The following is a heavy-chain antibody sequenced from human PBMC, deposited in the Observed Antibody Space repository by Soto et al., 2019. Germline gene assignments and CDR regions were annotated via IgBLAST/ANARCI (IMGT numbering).Heavy chain of an antibody. CDR1: GDSISRGGYC. Sequence: SETLSLTCTVSGDSISRGGYCWSWIRQHPGKGLEGIGYISNSGNTYYNPSLKSRVTISVETAENQFSLKLTSVTAADTAVYYCARGGGGGYYFDSSGYLAYWGQGTLVPVSS. CDR3: ARGGGGGYYFDSSGYLAY. J-gene: IGHJ4*02. D-gene: IGHD3-22*01. CDR2: ISNSGNT. V-gene: IGHV4-31*03.